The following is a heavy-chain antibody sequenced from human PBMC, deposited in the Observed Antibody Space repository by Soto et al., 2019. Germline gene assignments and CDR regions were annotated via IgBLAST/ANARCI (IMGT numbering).Heavy chain of an antibody. D-gene: IGHD2-21*02. CDR2: ISGSGGST. CDR1: GFTFSSYA. CDR3: AKYCGGDCYSGTDFDI. Sequence: GGSLRLSCAASGFTFSSYAMSWVRQAPGKGLEWVSAISGSGGSTYYADSVKGRFTISRDNSKNTLYLQMNSLRAEDTAVYYCAKYCGGDCYSGTDFDIWGQGTMVTVSS. J-gene: IGHJ3*02. V-gene: IGHV3-23*01.